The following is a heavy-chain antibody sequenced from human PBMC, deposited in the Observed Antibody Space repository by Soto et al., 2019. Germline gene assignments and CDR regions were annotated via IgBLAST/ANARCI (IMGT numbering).Heavy chain of an antibody. D-gene: IGHD2-21*02. CDR1: GGSISSSSYY. CDR3: ARPVAYCGGDCYSYYFDY. Sequence: QLQLQESGPGLVKPSETLSLTCTVSGGSISSSSYYWGWIRQPPGKGLEWIGSIYYSGSTYYNPSLKSRVTISVDTSKNQFSLKLSSVTAADTAVYYCARPVAYCGGDCYSYYFDYWGQGTLVTVSS. V-gene: IGHV4-39*01. CDR2: IYYSGST. J-gene: IGHJ4*02.